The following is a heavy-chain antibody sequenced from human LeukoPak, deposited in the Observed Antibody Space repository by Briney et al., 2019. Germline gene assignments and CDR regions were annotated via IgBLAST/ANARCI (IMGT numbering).Heavy chain of an antibody. J-gene: IGHJ4*02. Sequence: GGSLRLSCAASGFTFSSYSMNWVRQAPGKGLEWVSSISSSSSSCIYYADSVKGRFTISRDNAKNSLYLQMNSLRAEDTAVYYCARDGGPSDILTGSLDYWGQGTLVTVSS. D-gene: IGHD3-9*01. CDR3: ARDGGPSDILTGSLDY. CDR2: ISSSSSSCI. V-gene: IGHV3-21*01. CDR1: GFTFSSYS.